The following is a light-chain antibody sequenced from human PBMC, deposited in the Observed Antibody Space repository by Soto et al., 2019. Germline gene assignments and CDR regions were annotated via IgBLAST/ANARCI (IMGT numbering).Light chain of an antibody. CDR3: GTWESSRNWV. V-gene: IGLV1-51*01. CDR2: DNL. CDR1: SSNIENNY. Sequence: QSVLTQSPSVSAAPGQTVSISCSGTSSNIENNYVSWYQVLPKTAPKLLIYDNLKRPSGIPDRFSGSKSGTSATLFITGLQTGDEADYYCGTWESSRNWVFGGGTKLTVL. J-gene: IGLJ3*02.